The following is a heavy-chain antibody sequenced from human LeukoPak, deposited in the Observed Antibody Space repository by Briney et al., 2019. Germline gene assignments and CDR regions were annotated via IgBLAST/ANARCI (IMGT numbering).Heavy chain of an antibody. CDR1: GGSFSGYY. V-gene: IGHV4-34*01. J-gene: IGHJ4*02. CDR2: INHSGST. Sequence: SETLSLTCAVYGGSFSGYYWSWIRQPPGKGLEWIGEINHSGSTNYNPSLKSRVTISVDTSKNQFSLKLSSVTAADTAVYYCARAKPGSSGYYRTPNFDYWGQGTLVTVSS. CDR3: ARAKPGSSGYYRTPNFDY. D-gene: IGHD3-22*01.